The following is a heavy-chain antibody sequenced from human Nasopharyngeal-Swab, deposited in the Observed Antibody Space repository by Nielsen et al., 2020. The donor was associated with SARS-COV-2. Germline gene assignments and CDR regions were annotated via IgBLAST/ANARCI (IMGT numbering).Heavy chain of an antibody. D-gene: IGHD3-22*01. CDR3: AKDRITMIVEPDY. J-gene: IGHJ4*02. CDR2: ISGSGGST. V-gene: IGHV3-23*01. Sequence: WIRQPTGEGLEWVSAISGSGGSTYYADSVKGRFTISRDNSKNTLYLQMNSLRAEDTAVYYCAKDRITMIVEPDYWGQGTLVTVSS.